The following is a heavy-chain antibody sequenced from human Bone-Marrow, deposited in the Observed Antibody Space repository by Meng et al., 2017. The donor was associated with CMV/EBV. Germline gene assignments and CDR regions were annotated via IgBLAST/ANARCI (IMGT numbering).Heavy chain of an antibody. D-gene: IGHD6-6*01. V-gene: IGHV2-70*20. CDR3: ARLQLLGYYYYGMDV. Sequence: SGPTLVKPTQTLTLTCTFSGFSLSTSGMCVSWVRQPPGKALEWLALIDWDDDKYYSTSLKTRLTISKDTSKNQVVLTMTNMDPVDTDTYYCARLQLLGYYYYGMDVWGQGTTVTVSS. CDR1: GFSLSTSGMC. CDR2: IDWDDDK. J-gene: IGHJ6*02.